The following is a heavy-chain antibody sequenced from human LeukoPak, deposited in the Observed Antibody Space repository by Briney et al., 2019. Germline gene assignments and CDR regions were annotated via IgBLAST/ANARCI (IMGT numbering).Heavy chain of an antibody. V-gene: IGHV5-51*01. CDR2: IYPGDSDT. CDR3: ARHAYSSGYYSSEY. D-gene: IGHD3-22*01. J-gene: IGHJ4*02. CDR1: GYSFTSYW. Sequence: GESLKISCEGSGYSFTSYWIGWVRQMPGKGLEWMGIIYPGDSDTRYSPSFQGQVTISADKSIGTAYLQWSSLKASDTAMYYCARHAYSSGYYSSEYWGQGTLVTVSS.